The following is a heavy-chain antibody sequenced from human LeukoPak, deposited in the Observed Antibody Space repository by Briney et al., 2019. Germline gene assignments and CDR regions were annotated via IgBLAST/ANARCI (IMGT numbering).Heavy chain of an antibody. CDR2: IIPIFGTA. V-gene: IGHV1-69*05. CDR1: GGTFSSYA. Sequence: GASVKVSCKASGGTFSSYAISWVRQAPGQGLEWMGGIIPIFGTANYAQKFQGRVTITTDESTSTAYMELSSLRSEDTAVYYCARGSDSSGYYFRGYFDYWGQRTLVTVSS. J-gene: IGHJ4*02. D-gene: IGHD3-22*01. CDR3: ARGSDSSGYYFRGYFDY.